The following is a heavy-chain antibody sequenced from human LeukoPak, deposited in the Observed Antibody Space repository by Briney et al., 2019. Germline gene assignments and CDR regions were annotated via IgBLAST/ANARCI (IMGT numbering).Heavy chain of an antibody. J-gene: IGHJ4*02. D-gene: IGHD4-17*01. V-gene: IGHV3-23*01. Sequence: PGGSLRLSCAASGFTVSSNYMSWVRQAPGTGLEWVSAISGSGGSTYYADSVKGRFTISRDKSKNTLYLQMNSLRAEDTAVYYCAKEDGDYAFDYWGQGTLVTVSS. CDR3: AKEDGDYAFDY. CDR1: GFTVSSNY. CDR2: ISGSGGST.